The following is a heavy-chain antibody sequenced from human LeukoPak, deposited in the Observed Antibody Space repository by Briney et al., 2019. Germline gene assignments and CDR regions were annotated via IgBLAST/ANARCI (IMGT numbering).Heavy chain of an antibody. J-gene: IGHJ4*02. CDR2: INHSGST. Sequence: SETLSLTCAVYGGSFSGYYWSWIRQPPGEGLEWIGEINHSGSTNYNPSLKSRVTISVDTSKNQFSLKLSSVTAADTAVYYCARGAYYYDSSGYYHYPIFDYWSQGTLVTVSS. D-gene: IGHD3-22*01. CDR1: GGSFSGYY. V-gene: IGHV4-34*01. CDR3: ARGAYYYDSSGYYHYPIFDY.